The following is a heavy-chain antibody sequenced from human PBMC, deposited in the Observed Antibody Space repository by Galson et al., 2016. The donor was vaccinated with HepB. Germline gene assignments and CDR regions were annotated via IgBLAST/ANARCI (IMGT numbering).Heavy chain of an antibody. CDR3: GRDTYDSSSRSVDF. Sequence: SLRLSCAASGFSVRDDYMNWVRQAPGKGLEWVSVIHASGDTNYAGYVEDRFTISRDTYKNTVYLQMSSLRPEDTAVYYCGRDTYDSSSRSVDFWGQGTLVTVSA. J-gene: IGHJ4*02. V-gene: IGHV3-53*01. CDR1: GFSVRDDY. CDR2: IHASGDT. D-gene: IGHD6-13*01.